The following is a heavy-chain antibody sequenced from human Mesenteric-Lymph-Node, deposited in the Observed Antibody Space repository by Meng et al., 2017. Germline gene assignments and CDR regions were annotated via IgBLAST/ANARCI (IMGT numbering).Heavy chain of an antibody. CDR2: IIPIFGTA. CDR1: GGTFSSYA. CDR3: ARVPRIAAAGKNYYYGMDV. J-gene: IGHJ6*02. Sequence: SVKVSCKASGGTFSSYAISWVRQAPGQGLEWMGGIIPIFGTANYAQKFQGRVTITADKSTSTAYMELSSLRSEDTAVYYCARVPRIAAAGKNYYYGMDVWGQGTTVTVSS. D-gene: IGHD6-13*01. V-gene: IGHV1-69*06.